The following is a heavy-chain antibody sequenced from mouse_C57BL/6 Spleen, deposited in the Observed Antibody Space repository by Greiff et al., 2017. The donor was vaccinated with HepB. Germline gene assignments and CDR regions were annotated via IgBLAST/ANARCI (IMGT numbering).Heavy chain of an antibody. CDR3: AHSSGYVGYYAMDY. Sequence: EVKVEESGPGLVKPSQSLSLTCSVTGYSITSGYYWNWIRQFPGNKLEWMGYISYDGSNNYNPSLKNRISITRDTSKNQFFLKLNSVTTEDTATYYCAHSSGYVGYYAMDYWGQGTSVTVSS. V-gene: IGHV3-6*01. CDR2: ISYDGSN. J-gene: IGHJ4*01. CDR1: GYSITSGYY. D-gene: IGHD3-2*02.